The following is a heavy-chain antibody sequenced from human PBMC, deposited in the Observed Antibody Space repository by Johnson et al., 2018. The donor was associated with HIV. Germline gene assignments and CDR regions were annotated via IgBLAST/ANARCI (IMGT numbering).Heavy chain of an antibody. Sequence: VQLVESGGGLVKPGGSLRLSCEASGFTFSDYYMSWIRQAPGKGLEYVSAISSNGGNTYYANSVKGRFTISRDNSKNTLYLQMGSLRPEDMAMYFCAKDRALTYYYDSSGSDAFDIWGQGTMVTVSS. D-gene: IGHD3-22*01. CDR1: GFTFSDYY. CDR2: ISSNGGNT. J-gene: IGHJ3*02. CDR3: AKDRALTYYYDSSGSDAFDI. V-gene: IGHV3-64*01.